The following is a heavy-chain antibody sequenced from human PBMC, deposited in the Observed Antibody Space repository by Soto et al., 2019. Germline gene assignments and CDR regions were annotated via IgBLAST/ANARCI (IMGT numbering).Heavy chain of an antibody. CDR3: AKDMGHDILLVPAAPGYYYYGMDV. V-gene: IGHV3-9*01. J-gene: IGHJ6*02. CDR2: ISWNSSSI. D-gene: IGHD2-2*01. CDR1: GFTSDDYA. Sequence: RLCNAAAGFTSDDYAMRWLRQAQEKRLEWVTGISWNSSSIGYADSVKGRFTISRDNAKNSLYLQMNSLRAEDTALYYCAKDMGHDILLVPAAPGYYYYGMDVWGQGTTVTVSS.